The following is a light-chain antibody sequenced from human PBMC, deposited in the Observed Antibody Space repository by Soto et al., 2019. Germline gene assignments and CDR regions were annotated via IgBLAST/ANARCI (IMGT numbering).Light chain of an antibody. Sequence: DIQMTQSPSTLSASVGDRVTITCRASQSISNRLAWYHLKPGKTPNLLIYDASNLGSGVPSRFSGSGSGTEFTLTISSLQPDDFATYYCQQYDTYSTFGQGTKVDIK. V-gene: IGKV1-5*01. CDR3: QQYDTYST. J-gene: IGKJ1*01. CDR2: DAS. CDR1: QSISNR.